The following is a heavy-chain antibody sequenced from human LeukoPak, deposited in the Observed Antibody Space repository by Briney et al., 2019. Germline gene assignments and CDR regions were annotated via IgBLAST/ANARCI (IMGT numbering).Heavy chain of an antibody. J-gene: IGHJ3*02. Sequence: SVKVSCKASGGTFSSYAISWVRQAPGQGLEWMGRIIPILGIANYAQKFQGRVTITADKSTSTAYMELSSLRSEDTAVYYCAITGEGDAFDIWGQGTMVTVSS. CDR1: GGTFSSYA. V-gene: IGHV1-69*04. CDR2: IIPILGIA. D-gene: IGHD7-27*01. CDR3: AITGEGDAFDI.